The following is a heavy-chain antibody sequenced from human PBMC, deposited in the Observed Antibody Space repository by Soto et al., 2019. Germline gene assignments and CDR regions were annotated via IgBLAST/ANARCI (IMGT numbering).Heavy chain of an antibody. CDR1: GFTVSSYW. V-gene: IGHV3-7*01. CDR3: ARSYYYDSSGYYHTENY. J-gene: IGHJ4*02. D-gene: IGHD3-22*01. Sequence: VGSLRLSCAASGFTVSSYWMSWVRQAQGKGLEWVANIKQDGSEKYYVDSVTGRFTISRDNAKNSLYLQMNSLRAEDTAVYYCARSYYYDSSGYYHTENYWGQGTLVTVSS. CDR2: IKQDGSEK.